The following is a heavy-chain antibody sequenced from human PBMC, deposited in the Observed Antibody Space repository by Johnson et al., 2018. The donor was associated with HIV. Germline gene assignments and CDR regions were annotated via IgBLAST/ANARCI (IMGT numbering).Heavy chain of an antibody. J-gene: IGHJ3*02. D-gene: IGHD1-26*01. Sequence: VQLVESGGGLVKPGGSLRLSCAGSGFTFSDHYMSWVRQAPGKGLEWVSYISSSGSTIYYADSVKGRFTISRDNAKNSLYLQMNSLRAEDTAVYYCASAWGELDDAFDIWGQGTMVTVSS. CDR2: ISSSGSTI. CDR3: ASAWGELDDAFDI. V-gene: IGHV3-11*04. CDR1: GFTFSDHY.